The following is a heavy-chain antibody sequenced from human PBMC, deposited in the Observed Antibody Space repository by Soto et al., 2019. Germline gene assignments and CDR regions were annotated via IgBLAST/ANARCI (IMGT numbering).Heavy chain of an antibody. CDR1: GFSLSTSGVG. CDR2: IYWDDDK. J-gene: IGHJ4*02. CDR3: AHRPTETGGIRDAFDY. V-gene: IGHV2-5*02. Sequence: SGPTLVKPTQTLTLTCTFSGFSLSTSGVGVGWIRQPPGKALEWLALIYWDDDKRYSPSLKSRLTITKETSKNQVVLKMTNMDPVDTATYYCAHRPTETGGIRDAFDYWGQGTLVTVSS. D-gene: IGHD7-27*01.